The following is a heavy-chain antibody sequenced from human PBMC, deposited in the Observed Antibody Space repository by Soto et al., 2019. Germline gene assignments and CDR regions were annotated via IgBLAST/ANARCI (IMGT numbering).Heavy chain of an antibody. J-gene: IGHJ3*02. V-gene: IGHV1-2*02. CDR1: GYTFTGYY. CDR2: INPNSGGT. D-gene: IGHD1-1*01. Sequence: QVQLVQSGAEVKKPGASVKVSCKASGYTFTGYYMHWVRQAPGQGLEWMGWINPNSGGTNYAQKFQGRVTMARDTSISAADMELSRMRSDDTAVYYCARNLIHWNLDAFDIWGQGTMVTVSS. CDR3: ARNLIHWNLDAFDI.